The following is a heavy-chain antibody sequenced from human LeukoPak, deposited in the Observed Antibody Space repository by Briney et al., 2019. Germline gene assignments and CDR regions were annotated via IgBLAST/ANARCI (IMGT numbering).Heavy chain of an antibody. CDR2: INHSGST. V-gene: IGHV4-4*02. Sequence: PSETLSLTCAVSGGSISSSNWWSWVRQPPGKGLEWIGEINHSGSTNYNPSLKSRVTISVDTSKNQFSLKLSSVTAADTAVYYCARGPYHSYYDFWSGYSHDAFDIWGQGTMVTVSS. CDR1: GGSISSSNW. D-gene: IGHD3-3*01. J-gene: IGHJ3*02. CDR3: ARGPYHSYYDFWSGYSHDAFDI.